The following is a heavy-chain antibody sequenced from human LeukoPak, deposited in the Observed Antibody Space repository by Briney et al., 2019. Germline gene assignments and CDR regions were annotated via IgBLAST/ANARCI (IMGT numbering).Heavy chain of an antibody. CDR2: INRDGSEK. D-gene: IGHD2-15*01. V-gene: IGHV3-7*01. CDR3: ARVGSEEGYYFDH. CDR1: GLTLSSYW. Sequence: GGSLRLSCAASGLTLSSYWMSWVRQAPGKGLEWVANINRDGSEKYYVDSVRGRFTISRDNAKNSLYLQMNSLRAEDTAVYYCARVGSEEGYYFDHWGQGTLVTVSS. J-gene: IGHJ4*02.